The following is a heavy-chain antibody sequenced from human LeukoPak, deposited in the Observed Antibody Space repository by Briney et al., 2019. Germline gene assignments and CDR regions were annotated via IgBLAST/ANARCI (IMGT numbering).Heavy chain of an antibody. J-gene: IGHJ4*02. CDR1: GFTFSSYA. CDR2: ISGSGGST. D-gene: IGHD6-13*01. V-gene: IGHV3-23*01. Sequence: GGSLRLSCAASGFTFSSYAMNWVRQAPGKGLEWVSGISGSGGSTYYADSVKGRVTISRDNSKNTLYFQMNSLRAEDTAVYYCAKDLSSSWNYFDYWGQGTLVTVSS. CDR3: AKDLSSSWNYFDY.